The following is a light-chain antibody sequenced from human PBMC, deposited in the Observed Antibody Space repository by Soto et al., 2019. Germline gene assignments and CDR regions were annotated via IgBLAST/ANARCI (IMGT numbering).Light chain of an antibody. V-gene: IGLV3-9*01. CDR2: RDS. Sequence: SYELTQPLSVSVGLGQTARITCGGNDIENKNVHWYQQKPGQAPVLVLFRDSNRPSGISERFSGSNSGNTATLSISGAQDGDGADYYCQVWASNTDVFGSGTKLTVL. CDR1: DIENKN. CDR3: QVWASNTDV. J-gene: IGLJ1*01.